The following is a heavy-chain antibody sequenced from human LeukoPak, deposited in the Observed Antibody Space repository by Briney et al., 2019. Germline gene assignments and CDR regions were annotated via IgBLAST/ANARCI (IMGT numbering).Heavy chain of an antibody. J-gene: IGHJ4*02. CDR1: GGSISSSSYY. D-gene: IGHD1-20*01. Sequence: SEALSLTCTVSGGSISSSSYYWGWIRQPPEKGLEWIGSIYYSGSTYYNPSLKSRVTISVDTSKNQFSLKLSSVTAADTAVYYCARHGTRDNWVDYWGQGTLVTVSS. CDR3: ARHGTRDNWVDY. CDR2: IYYSGST. V-gene: IGHV4-39*01.